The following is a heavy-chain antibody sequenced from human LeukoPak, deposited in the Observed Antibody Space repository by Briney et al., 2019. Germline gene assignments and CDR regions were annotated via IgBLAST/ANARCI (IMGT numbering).Heavy chain of an antibody. CDR2: INPNSGGT. CDR3: ARSGTEYSSSWYSLDY. D-gene: IGHD6-13*01. V-gene: IGHV1-2*02. Sequence: ASVKVPCKASGYTFIGYYMHWVRQAPGQGLEWMGWINPNSGGTNYAQKFQGRVTMTRDTSISTAYMDLSRLRSDDTAVYYCARSGTEYSSSWYSLDYWGQGTLVTVSS. CDR1: GYTFIGYY. J-gene: IGHJ4*02.